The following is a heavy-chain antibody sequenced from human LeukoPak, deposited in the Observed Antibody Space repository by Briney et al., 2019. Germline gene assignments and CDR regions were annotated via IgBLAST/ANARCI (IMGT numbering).Heavy chain of an antibody. CDR1: GFTFSSYG. V-gene: IGHV3-30*18. CDR3: AKSIAAAGYFDY. CDR2: ISYDGSNK. J-gene: IGHJ4*02. Sequence: PGGSLRLSCAASGFTFSSYGMHWVRQAPGKGLEWVAVISYDGSNKYYADSVKGRFTIPRDNSKNTLYLQMNSLRAEDTAVYYCAKSIAAAGYFDYWGQGTLVTVSS. D-gene: IGHD6-13*01.